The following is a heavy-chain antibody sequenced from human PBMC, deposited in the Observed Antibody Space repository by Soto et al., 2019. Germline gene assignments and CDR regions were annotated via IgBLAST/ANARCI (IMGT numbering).Heavy chain of an antibody. CDR3: ARCFGDSSGYYFDY. V-gene: IGHV1-18*01. Sequence: ASVKVSCKASGGTFSSYAISWVRQAPGQGLEWMGGISPYNGTTNYAQKLQGRVTMTTDTSTSTAYMELRSLRSDNTAVYYCARCFGDSSGYYFDYWGQGTLVTVSS. CDR2: ISPYNGTT. D-gene: IGHD3-22*01. J-gene: IGHJ4*02. CDR1: GGTFSSYA.